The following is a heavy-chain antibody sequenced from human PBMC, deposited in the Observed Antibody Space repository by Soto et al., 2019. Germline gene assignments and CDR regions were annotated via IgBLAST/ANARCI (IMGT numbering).Heavy chain of an antibody. V-gene: IGHV6-1*01. CDR1: GDSVSSNSAA. J-gene: IGHJ6*02. CDR3: ARDHELGYCSSTSCCKYV. Sequence: SQTLSLTCAISGDSVSSNSAAWNWIRQSPSRGLEWLGRTYYRSKWYNDYAGSVKSRITINPDTSKNQFSLQLNSVTPEDTAVYYCARDHELGYCSSTSCCKYVWGQGTTVTVSS. D-gene: IGHD2-2*01. CDR2: TYYRSKWYN.